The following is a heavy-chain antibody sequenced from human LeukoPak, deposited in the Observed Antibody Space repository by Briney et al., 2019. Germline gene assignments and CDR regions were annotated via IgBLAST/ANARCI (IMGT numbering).Heavy chain of an antibody. CDR2: ISSGGNT. CDR1: GASIRSYN. J-gene: IGHJ4*01. CDR3: AREGRSSSPGY. V-gene: IGHV4-4*07. Sequence: NPSETLSLTCTVSGASIRSYNWSWIRQPAGKRLEWIWRISSGGNTDYNPSLRSRLTMSVDTSKNQFSLKLNSVTAADTAVYYCAREGRSSSPGYWGQGTLVTVSS.